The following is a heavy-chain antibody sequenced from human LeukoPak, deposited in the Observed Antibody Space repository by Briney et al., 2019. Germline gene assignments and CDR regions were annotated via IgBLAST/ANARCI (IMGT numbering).Heavy chain of an antibody. Sequence: SVKVSCKASGGTFSSYAISWVRQAPGQGLEWMGGIIPIFGTANYAQKFQGRVTITADESTSTAYMELSSLRSEDTAVYYCARAIQQKFYYYYYMDVWGKGTTVTVSS. D-gene: IGHD5-18*01. CDR1: GGTFSSYA. CDR3: ARAIQQKFYYYYYMDV. J-gene: IGHJ6*03. CDR2: IIPIFGTA. V-gene: IGHV1-69*13.